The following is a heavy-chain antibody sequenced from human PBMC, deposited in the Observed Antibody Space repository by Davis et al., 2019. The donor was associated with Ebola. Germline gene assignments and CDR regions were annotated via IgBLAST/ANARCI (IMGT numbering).Heavy chain of an antibody. CDR3: ARYTSSGLEY. CDR1: GGSIVNYY. Sequence: PSETLSLTCTVSGGSIVNYYWRWIRHSPGQGLEWIGFVYYGGRTSYNPSLRSRLTISVDMSKSQLSLRLSSVTAADTAVYFCARYTSSGLEYWGQGSPVTVSS. CDR2: VYYGGRT. V-gene: IGHV4-59*01. D-gene: IGHD3-10*01. J-gene: IGHJ4*02.